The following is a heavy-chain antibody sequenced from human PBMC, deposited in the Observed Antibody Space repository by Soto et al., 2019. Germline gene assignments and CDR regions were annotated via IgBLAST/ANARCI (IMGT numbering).Heavy chain of an antibody. D-gene: IGHD3-22*01. J-gene: IGHJ4*02. V-gene: IGHV2-26*01. CDR2: IISNDDK. CDR3: ARTLFYSDSDGYYFEFDY. Sequence: SGPTLVNPTETLTLTCSVSGFSLTDTRMGVSWIRQAPGKALEWLAHIISNDDKSYSTSLKSRLTISKDTSKSQVVLRMTNMDPVDTGRYYCARTLFYSDSDGYYFEFDYWGPGTLVTVSS. CDR1: GFSLTDTRMG.